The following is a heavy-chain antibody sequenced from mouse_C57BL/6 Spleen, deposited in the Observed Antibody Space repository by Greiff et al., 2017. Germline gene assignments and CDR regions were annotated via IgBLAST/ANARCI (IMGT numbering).Heavy chain of an antibody. CDR1: GFNIKDYY. CDR3: ATLYSGSHYYAMDY. V-gene: IGHV14-2*01. CDR2: IDPEDGET. Sequence: EVKVVESGAELVKPGASVKLSCTASGFNIKDYYMHWVKQRTEQGLEWIGRIDPEDGETKYAPKFQGKATITADTSSNTAYLQLSSLTSEDTAVYYYATLYSGSHYYAMDYWGQGTSVTVSS. J-gene: IGHJ4*01.